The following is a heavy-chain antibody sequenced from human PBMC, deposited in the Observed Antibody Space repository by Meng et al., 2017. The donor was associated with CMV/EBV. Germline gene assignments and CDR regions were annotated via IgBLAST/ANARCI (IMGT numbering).Heavy chain of an antibody. J-gene: IGHJ4*02. D-gene: IGHD5-24*01. V-gene: IGHV1-69*01. CDR2: IIPICSAT. CDR1: GGSIISNY. Sequence: QVLLVESGAEVMKTASSVEMFCRDAGGSIISNYPSWLLQDARQERDERMGGIIPICSATNYEQMLHDSVIIAADETTTTANIVMSMPTSEDAAFYYRASMLTDGDNFIDYWGQGTLVTVSS. CDR3: ASMLTDGDNFIDY.